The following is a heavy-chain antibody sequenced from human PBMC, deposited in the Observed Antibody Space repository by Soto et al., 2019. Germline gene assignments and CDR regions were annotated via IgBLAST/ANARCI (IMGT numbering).Heavy chain of an antibody. Sequence: GASVKVSCKASGYTFTGYYMHWVRQAPGQGLEWMGWINPNSGGTNYAQKFQGWVTMTRDTSISTAYMELSRLRSGDTAVYYCAREGYGGNSYYYYGMDVWGQGTTVTVSS. V-gene: IGHV1-2*04. CDR3: AREGYGGNSYYYYGMDV. J-gene: IGHJ6*02. CDR1: GYTFTGYY. D-gene: IGHD4-17*01. CDR2: INPNSGGT.